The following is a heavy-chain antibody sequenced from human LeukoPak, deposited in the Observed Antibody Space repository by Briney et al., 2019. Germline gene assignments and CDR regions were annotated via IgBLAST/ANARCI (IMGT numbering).Heavy chain of an antibody. CDR1: GFMFRSYG. D-gene: IGHD4-11*01. Sequence: GSLRLSCAASGFMFRSYGMNWVRQPPGKGLEWIGEINHSGSTNYNPSLKSRVTISVDTSKNQFSLKLSSVTAADTAVYYCAGMVESTVTIAFENWFDPWGQGTLVTVSS. CDR2: INHSGST. CDR3: AGMVESTVTIAFENWFDP. J-gene: IGHJ5*02. V-gene: IGHV4-34*08.